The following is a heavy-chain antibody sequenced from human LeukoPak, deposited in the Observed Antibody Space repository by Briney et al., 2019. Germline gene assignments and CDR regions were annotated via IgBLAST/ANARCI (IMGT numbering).Heavy chain of an antibody. CDR3: ARGGYCGGDCYFYY. V-gene: IGHV4-38-2*02. D-gene: IGHD2-21*02. CDR1: GYSISSGDY. Sequence: PSETLSLTCTVSGYSISSGDYWGWIRQPAGKGLEWIGRIYSSGSTNYSPSLKSRVTISVDTSKNQFSLKLSSVTAADTAVYYCARGGYCGGDCYFYYWGQGTLVTVSS. J-gene: IGHJ4*02. CDR2: IYSSGST.